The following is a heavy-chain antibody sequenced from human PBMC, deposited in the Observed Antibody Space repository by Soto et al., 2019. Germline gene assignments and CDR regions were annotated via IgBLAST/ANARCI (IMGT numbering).Heavy chain of an antibody. D-gene: IGHD5-12*01. CDR1: GFTFSSYG. Sequence: QVQLVESGGGAVQPGRSLRLSCAASGFTFSSYGMHWVRQAPGKGLEWVAVIAYDGSNKYYADSVKGRLTISRDNSKNTLYLQMNSLRAEDTAVYYCAKDVRYRVATLYYGMDVWGQGTTVTVSS. J-gene: IGHJ6*02. CDR2: IAYDGSNK. V-gene: IGHV3-30*18. CDR3: AKDVRYRVATLYYGMDV.